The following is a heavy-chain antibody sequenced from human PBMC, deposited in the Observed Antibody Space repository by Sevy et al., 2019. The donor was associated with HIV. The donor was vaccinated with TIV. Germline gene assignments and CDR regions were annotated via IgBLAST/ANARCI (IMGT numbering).Heavy chain of an antibody. D-gene: IGHD2-15*01. Sequence: GGSLRLSCAASGFTFSTSTMNWVRQAPGKGLEWVSHMTSRGSYILYADSVKGRFTLSRDNAKNSVILQMNSLRVEDTAVYYCVRDGWNYWGQGTLVTVSS. CDR2: MTSRGSYI. V-gene: IGHV3-21*01. CDR1: GFTFSTST. J-gene: IGHJ4*02. CDR3: VRDGWNY.